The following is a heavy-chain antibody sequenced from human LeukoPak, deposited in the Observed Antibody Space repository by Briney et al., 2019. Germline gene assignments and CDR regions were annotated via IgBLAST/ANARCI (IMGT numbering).Heavy chain of an antibody. CDR3: ARDLVGSGLFDY. CDR2: IYSGGST. Sequence: GGSLRLSCAASGFTVSSNYMSWVRQAPGKGLEWVSVIYSGGSTYYADSVKGRFTISRDNSKNTLHLQMNSLRAEDTAVYYCARDLVGSGLFDYWGQGTLVTVSS. CDR1: GFTVSSNY. V-gene: IGHV3-53*01. J-gene: IGHJ4*02. D-gene: IGHD6-19*01.